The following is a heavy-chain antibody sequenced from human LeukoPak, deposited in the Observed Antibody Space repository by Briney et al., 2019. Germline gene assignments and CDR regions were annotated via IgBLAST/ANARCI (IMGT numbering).Heavy chain of an antibody. CDR1: GGSFSGYY. V-gene: IGHV4-34*01. CDR2: INHSGST. CDR3: ARAGERWLQLDY. D-gene: IGHD5-12*01. Sequence: KASETQSLTCAVYGGSFSGYYWSWIRQPPGKGLEWIGEINHSGSTNYNPSLKSRVTISVDTSKNQFSLKLSSVTAADTAVYYCARAGERWLQLDYWGQGTLVTVSS. J-gene: IGHJ4*02.